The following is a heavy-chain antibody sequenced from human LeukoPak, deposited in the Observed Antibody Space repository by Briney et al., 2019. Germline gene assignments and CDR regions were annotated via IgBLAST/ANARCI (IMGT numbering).Heavy chain of an antibody. V-gene: IGHV1-2*06. CDR2: SQPLVPLT. J-gene: IGHJ4*02. D-gene: IGHD3-16*01. CDR1: GYDFTAHF. CDR3: AREGLVSGFTFGQPFDY. Sequence: SVKASCKXSGYDFTAHFLHSVRQAPGHRLKWMRRSQPLVPLTKSSPTHQPRVTMTRDAATRTVYMELSSCRSDDTAINYCAREGLVSGFTFGQPFDYWGQGPLVTVSA.